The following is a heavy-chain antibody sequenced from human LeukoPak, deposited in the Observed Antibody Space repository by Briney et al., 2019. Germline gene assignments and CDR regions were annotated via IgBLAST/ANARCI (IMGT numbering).Heavy chain of an antibody. CDR1: GYTFTGYY. D-gene: IGHD2-15*01. CDR2: INPNNGGT. Sequence: ASVKVSCKASGYTFTGYYIHWVRQAPGQGLELMGWINPNNGGTNYAQKFRGRVTMTRDTSISTAYVELSRLRSDDTAVYYCARSSRPCSGGSCYLYSYYYHNMDVWGKGTTVTISS. J-gene: IGHJ6*03. CDR3: ARSSRPCSGGSCYLYSYYYHNMDV. V-gene: IGHV1-2*02.